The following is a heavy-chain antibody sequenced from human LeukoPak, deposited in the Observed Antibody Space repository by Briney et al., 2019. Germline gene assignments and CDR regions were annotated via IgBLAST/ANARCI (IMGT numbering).Heavy chain of an antibody. Sequence: QTGGSLRLSCAVSGFTFSSYWMSWVRQAPGKGREWVANIKQDGSEKYYVDSVKGRFTISRDNAKNSLYLQMNRLRAEDKAGYYCARLQYSLLDVSGGYGVDYWGRGTLVTVPS. CDR1: GFTFSSYW. CDR2: IKQDGSEK. J-gene: IGHJ4*02. V-gene: IGHV3-7*01. CDR3: ARLQYSLLDVSGGYGVDY. D-gene: IGHD3-10*01.